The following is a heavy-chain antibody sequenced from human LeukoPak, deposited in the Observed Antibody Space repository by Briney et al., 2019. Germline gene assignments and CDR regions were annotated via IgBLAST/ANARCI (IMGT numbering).Heavy chain of an antibody. D-gene: IGHD5-18*01. CDR1: GGTFSSYA. J-gene: IGHJ5*02. CDR3: ARDHSRGPYNWFDP. V-gene: IGHV1-69*06. CDR2: IIPIFGTA. Sequence: GASVKVSCKASGGTFSSYAISWVRQAPGQGLEWMGGIIPIFGTANYAQKFQGRVTITADKSTSTAYMELSSLGSEDTAVYYCARDHSRGPYNWFDPWGQGTLVTVSS.